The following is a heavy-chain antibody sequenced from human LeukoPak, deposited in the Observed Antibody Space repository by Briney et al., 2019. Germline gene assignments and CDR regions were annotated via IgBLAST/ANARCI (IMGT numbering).Heavy chain of an antibody. Sequence: GRSLTLSCAASGFTFSSYAMNWVRQGPGKGLEWVSYISGSSSAIQYADSVKGRFTVSRDNAKNSLYLQMSSLRDDDTAVYYCARDQSVGPAIRYFFDYWGQGILVTVSS. V-gene: IGHV3-48*02. D-gene: IGHD2-2*01. CDR1: GFTFSSYA. CDR2: ISGSSSAI. J-gene: IGHJ4*02. CDR3: ARDQSVGPAIRYFFDY.